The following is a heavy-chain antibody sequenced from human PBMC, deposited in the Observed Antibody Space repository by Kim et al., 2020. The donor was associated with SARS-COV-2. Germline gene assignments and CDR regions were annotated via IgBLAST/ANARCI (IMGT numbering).Heavy chain of an antibody. V-gene: IGHV3-23*01. CDR2: ISNSADGT. CDR1: GFTFSSFG. CDR3: AKRRGTVIGARQFNFDA. Sequence: GGSLRLSCAASGFTFSSFGMCWVRQAPGKGLEWVSAISNSADGTNYADSVKGRFTISRDSAKNTLFLQMNSLRADDTAVYYCAKRRGTVIGARQFNFDAWGQGTMVTVSS. D-gene: IGHD4-4*01. J-gene: IGHJ4*01.